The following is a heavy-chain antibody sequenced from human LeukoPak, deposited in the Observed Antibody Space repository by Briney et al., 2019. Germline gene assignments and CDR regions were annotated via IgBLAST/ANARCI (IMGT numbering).Heavy chain of an antibody. Sequence: KPGGSLRLSCVASGFTFSYYWMIWVRQAPGKGLEWVANIKQDGSERRYADSVRGRFTVSRDNAQTSLYLQMSSLRAEDTALYYCARASNPWLQLTWGQGTLGTVS. D-gene: IGHD5-24*01. V-gene: IGHV3-7*05. CDR1: GFTFSYYW. J-gene: IGHJ5*02. CDR2: IKQDGSER. CDR3: ARASNPWLQLT.